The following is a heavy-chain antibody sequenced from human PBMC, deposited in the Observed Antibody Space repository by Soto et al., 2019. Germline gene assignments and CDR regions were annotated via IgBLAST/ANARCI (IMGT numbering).Heavy chain of an antibody. J-gene: IGHJ4*02. Sequence: ASVKVSCKASGYTFTSYAMHWVRQAPGQRLEWMGWINAGNGNTKYSQKSQGRVTITRDTSASTAYMELSSLRSEDTAVYYCAREGSPIEYYYDSSGYYYGYWGQGTLVTVSS. CDR3: AREGSPIEYYYDSSGYYYGY. CDR2: INAGNGNT. V-gene: IGHV1-3*01. D-gene: IGHD3-22*01. CDR1: GYTFTSYA.